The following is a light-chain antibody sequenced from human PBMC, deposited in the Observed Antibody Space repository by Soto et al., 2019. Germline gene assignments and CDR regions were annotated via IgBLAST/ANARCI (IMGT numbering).Light chain of an antibody. CDR1: QSVGSNY. V-gene: IGKV3-11*01. CDR3: QQRSTWPRT. J-gene: IGKJ4*01. Sequence: EIVLTQSACTMSWSAGERATLSCWASQSVGSNYLAWYQQKNGQAPRLLIYGASNRATGIPARFSGSVYGTDFNLTISSLETEDSAVYYCQQRSTWPRTFGGGTKVDIK. CDR2: GAS.